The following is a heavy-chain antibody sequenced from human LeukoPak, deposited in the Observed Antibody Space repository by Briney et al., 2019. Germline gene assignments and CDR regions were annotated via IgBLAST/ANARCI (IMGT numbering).Heavy chain of an antibody. CDR1: GYTFTSYG. CDR3: ARGEVTTLSKYYFDY. D-gene: IGHD3-22*01. CDR2: ISAYNGST. V-gene: IGHV1-18*01. J-gene: IGHJ4*02. Sequence: ASVKVSCKASGYTFTSYGISWVRQAPGQGLEWMGWISAYNGSTNYAQKFQGRVTMTRDTSISTAYMELSRLRSDDTAVYYCARGEVTTLSKYYFDYWGQGTLVTVSS.